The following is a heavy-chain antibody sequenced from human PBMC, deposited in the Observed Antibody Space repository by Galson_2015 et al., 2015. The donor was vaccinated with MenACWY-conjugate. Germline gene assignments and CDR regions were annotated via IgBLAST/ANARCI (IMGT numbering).Heavy chain of an antibody. Sequence: QSGAEVKKPGESLRISCEVSGYRFASYWIDWVRQKPDKGLEWMGRIDPSDSQTSYNPSFEGHVTLSADRSINTAFLQWNTLRASDTATYYCARETGTGWTNVDFWGQGSLVTVSS. D-gene: IGHD6-19*01. CDR2: IDPSDSQT. CDR1: GYRFASYW. V-gene: IGHV5-10-1*01. CDR3: ARETGTGWTNVDF. J-gene: IGHJ4*02.